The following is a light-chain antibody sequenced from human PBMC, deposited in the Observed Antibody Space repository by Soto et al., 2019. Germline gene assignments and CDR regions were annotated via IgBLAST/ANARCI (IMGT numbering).Light chain of an antibody. CDR3: AAWDGSLNNVL. Sequence: QPVLTQPPSASGTPGXRXXXXXXXXXXXIAINTVNWYRQRPGTAPKLLIYGDNQRPSGVPDRFSASKSGTSASLAISGLQSEDEADYYCAAWDGSLNNVLFGGGTKVTVL. V-gene: IGLV1-44*01. J-gene: IGLJ2*01. CDR2: GDN. CDR1: XXXIAINT.